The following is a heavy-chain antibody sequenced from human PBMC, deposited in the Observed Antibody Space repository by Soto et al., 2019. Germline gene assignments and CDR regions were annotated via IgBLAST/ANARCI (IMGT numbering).Heavy chain of an antibody. CDR2: IYYSGST. J-gene: IGHJ6*02. V-gene: IGHV4-39*01. Sequence: LSLTCTVSGGSISSSSYYWGWIRQPPGKGLEWIGSIYYSGSTYYNPSLKSRVTISVDTSKNQFSLKLSSVTAADTAVYYCARPGIAAAGYYYYYGMDVWGQGTTVTVSS. CDR3: ARPGIAAAGYYYYYGMDV. D-gene: IGHD6-13*01. CDR1: GGSISSSSYY.